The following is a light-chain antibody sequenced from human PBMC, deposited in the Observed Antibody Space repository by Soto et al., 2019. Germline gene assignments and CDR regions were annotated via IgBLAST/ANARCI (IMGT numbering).Light chain of an antibody. J-gene: IGKJ4*01. CDR2: WAS. CDR3: HQYYNSPRI. Sequence: DIVMTQSPDSLAVSLGERATINCKSSQSVFYSSNNKNYLAWYQQKPGQPPKLLIYWASTRESGVPDRFSGRGSGPDVALTISSLQAEDVAVFYCHQYYNSPRIVGGGTKVEIK. V-gene: IGKV4-1*01. CDR1: QSVFYSSNNKNY.